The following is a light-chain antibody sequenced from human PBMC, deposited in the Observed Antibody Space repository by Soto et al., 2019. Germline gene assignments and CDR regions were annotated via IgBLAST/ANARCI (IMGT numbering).Light chain of an antibody. CDR1: QSVSIN. CDR2: SAS. J-gene: IGKJ3*01. Sequence: EIVMTQSPATLSLSPGERAALSCRASQSVSINLAWYQQKPGQAPRLLIYSASTRATGIPARFSGSGSGTEFPLTITSLQSEDFPVYYYQHYNNLPLTFGPSTKVHLK. V-gene: IGKV3-15*01. CDR3: QHYNNLPLT.